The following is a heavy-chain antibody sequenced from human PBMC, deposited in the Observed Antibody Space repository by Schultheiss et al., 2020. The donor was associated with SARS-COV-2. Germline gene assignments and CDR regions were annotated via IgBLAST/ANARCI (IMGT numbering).Heavy chain of an antibody. Sequence: GESLKISCAASGFTVSSNYMSWVRQAPGKGLEWVSVIYSGGSTYYADSVKGRFTISRDNSKNTLYLQMNSLRAEDTAVYYCARDLEGYSGYEFPSYWGQGTLVTVSS. CDR1: GFTVSSNY. V-gene: IGHV3-53*01. D-gene: IGHD5-12*01. J-gene: IGHJ4*02. CDR2: IYSGGST. CDR3: ARDLEGYSGYEFPSY.